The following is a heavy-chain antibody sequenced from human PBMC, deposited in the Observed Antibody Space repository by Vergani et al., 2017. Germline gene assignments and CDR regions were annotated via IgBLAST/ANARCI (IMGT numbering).Heavy chain of an antibody. D-gene: IGHD3-10*01. V-gene: IGHV3-30*02. CDR2: IRFDGSNK. Sequence: QVQLVESGGGVVQPGGSLRLSCAASGLTFSTCGMHWVRQAPGKGLEWVAFIRFDGSNKYFGDSVNGRFIISRDNSKNTEDLRINSLRTDATAIYYCAKDRPTNMFRGAYGMDVWQQATTVTVSS. CDR1: GLTFSTCG. CDR3: AKDRPTNMFRGAYGMDV. J-gene: IGHJ6*01.